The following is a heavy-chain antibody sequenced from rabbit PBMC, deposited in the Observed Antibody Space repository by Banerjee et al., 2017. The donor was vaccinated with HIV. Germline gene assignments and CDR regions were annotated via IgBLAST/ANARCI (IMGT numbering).Heavy chain of an antibody. D-gene: IGHD4-1*01. Sequence: QEQLEESGGDLVKPEGSLTLTCTASGFSFSNKYVMCWVRQAPGKGLEWIACINTSSGNTVYASWVNGRFTISSDNAQNTLYLQLNSLTAADTATYFCARDLAGVVGWNFGLWGPGTLVTVS. J-gene: IGHJ6*01. CDR2: INTSSGNT. V-gene: IGHV1S45*01. CDR1: GFSFSNKYV. CDR3: ARDLAGVVGWNFGL.